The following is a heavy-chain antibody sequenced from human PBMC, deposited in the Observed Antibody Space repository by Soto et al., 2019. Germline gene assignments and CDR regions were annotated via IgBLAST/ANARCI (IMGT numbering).Heavy chain of an antibody. CDR3: TRGPYYYDSSGYYSPQVY. CDR2: IRSKANSYAT. D-gene: IGHD3-22*01. V-gene: IGHV3-73*01. CDR1: GFTFSGSA. Sequence: PGGSLRLSCAASGFTFSGSAMHWVRQASGKGLEWVGRIRSKANSYATAYAASVKGRFTISRDDSKNTAYLQMNSLKTEDTAVYYCTRGPYYYDSSGYYSPQVYWGQGTLVTVSS. J-gene: IGHJ4*02.